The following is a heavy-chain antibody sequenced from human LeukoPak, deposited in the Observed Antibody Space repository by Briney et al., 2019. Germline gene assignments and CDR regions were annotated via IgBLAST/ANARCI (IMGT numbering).Heavy chain of an antibody. V-gene: IGHV4-39*01. CDR3: ARLQSVPAAGGWWFDP. Sequence: SETLSLTCTVSGFSISSSTYYWGWIRQPPGKGLEWIGSLYYSGSTYNNPSLKSRVTISVDTSKNQFSLKLSSVTAADTAVYYCARLQSVPAAGGWWFDPWGQGTLVTVSS. CDR2: LYYSGST. J-gene: IGHJ5*02. D-gene: IGHD2-2*01. CDR1: GFSISSSTYY.